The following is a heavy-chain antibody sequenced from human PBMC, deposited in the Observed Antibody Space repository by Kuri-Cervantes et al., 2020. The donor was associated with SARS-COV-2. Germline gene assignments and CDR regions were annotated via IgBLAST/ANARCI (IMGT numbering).Heavy chain of an antibody. D-gene: IGHD2-15*01. Sequence: ESLKISCTVSGASISSYYWSWIRQPPGKGLEWIGYIYYSGSTNYNPSLKSRVTISVDTSKNQFSLKLSSVTAADTAVYYCAREGYCSGGSCFDYWGRGTTVTVSS. V-gene: IGHV4-59*01. J-gene: IGHJ4*03. CDR3: AREGYCSGGSCFDY. CDR1: GASISSYY. CDR2: IYYSGST.